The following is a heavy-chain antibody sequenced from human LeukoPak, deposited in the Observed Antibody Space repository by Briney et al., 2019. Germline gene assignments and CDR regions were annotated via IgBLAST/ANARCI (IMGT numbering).Heavy chain of an antibody. CDR1: GGTFSSYA. CDR3: ARGVGATMPHYFDY. CDR2: IIPIFGTA. J-gene: IGHJ4*02. D-gene: IGHD1-26*01. Sequence: SVKVSCKASGGTFSSYAISWVRQAPGQGLEWMGRIIPIFGTANYAQKFQGRVTITTDESTSTAYMELSSLRSEDTAVYYCARGVGATMPHYFDYWGRGTLVTVSS. V-gene: IGHV1-69*05.